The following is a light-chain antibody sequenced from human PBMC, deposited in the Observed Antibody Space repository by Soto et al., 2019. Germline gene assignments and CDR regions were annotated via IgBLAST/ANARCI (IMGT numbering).Light chain of an antibody. J-gene: IGLJ1*01. Sequence: QSALTQPAAVSGSPGQSITISCTGTSSDIGSYDLVSWYQQHPGTAPKLIIYEVTKRPSGVSPRFSGSKSGNTASLTISGLQAVDEADYYCCSFADFTYVFGTGTKVTVL. CDR3: CSFADFTYV. V-gene: IGLV2-23*02. CDR2: EVT. CDR1: SSDIGSYDL.